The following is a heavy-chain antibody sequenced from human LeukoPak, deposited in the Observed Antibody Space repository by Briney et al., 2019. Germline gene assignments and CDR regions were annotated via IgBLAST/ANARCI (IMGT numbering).Heavy chain of an antibody. Sequence: SVKVSCKASGGTFSSYTISWVRQAPGQGLEWMGRIVPILGIANYAQKFQGRVTITADKSTSTAYMELSSLRSEDTAVYYCARKGTVTTPLYYYGMDVWGQGTTVTVSS. J-gene: IGHJ6*02. D-gene: IGHD4-17*01. V-gene: IGHV1-69*02. CDR1: GGTFSSYT. CDR3: ARKGTVTTPLYYYGMDV. CDR2: IVPILGIA.